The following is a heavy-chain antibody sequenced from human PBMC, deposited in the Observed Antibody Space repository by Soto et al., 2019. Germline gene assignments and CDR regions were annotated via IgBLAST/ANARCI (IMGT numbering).Heavy chain of an antibody. CDR1: GFTFSSYS. D-gene: IGHD6-13*01. V-gene: IGHV3-21*01. CDR3: ARERGIAPPLDY. CDR2: ISSTSTYI. Sequence: EVQLVESGGGPVKPGGSLRLSCAASGFTFSSYSMNWVRQAPGQGLEWVSSISSTSTYIYYADSVKGRFTISRDNAKNSLYLQMNSLRAEDTAVYYCARERGIAPPLDYWGQGTLVTVSS. J-gene: IGHJ4*02.